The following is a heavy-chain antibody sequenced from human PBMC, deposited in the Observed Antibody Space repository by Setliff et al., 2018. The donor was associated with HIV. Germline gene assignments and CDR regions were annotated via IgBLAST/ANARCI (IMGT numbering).Heavy chain of an antibody. CDR2: IYTSGST. D-gene: IGHD2-15*01. CDR1: GGSISSGSYY. J-gene: IGHJ6*02. CDR3: ARDVKLAYCSGGSCPRAYFSGLDV. Sequence: TSETLSLTCTVSGGSISSGSYYWSWIRQPAGKGLEWIGHIYTSGSTDYNPSLKSRVTISVATSKNQFSLKMSSVTAADTAVYYCARDVKLAYCSGGSCPRAYFSGLDVWGQGTTVTVSS. V-gene: IGHV4-61*09.